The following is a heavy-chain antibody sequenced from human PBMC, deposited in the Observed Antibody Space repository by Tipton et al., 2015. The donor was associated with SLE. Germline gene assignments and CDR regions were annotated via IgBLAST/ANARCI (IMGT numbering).Heavy chain of an antibody. D-gene: IGHD6-19*01. V-gene: IGHV3-21*01. Sequence: SLRLSCAASGFTVRSNYMSWVRQAPGKGLEWVSSISAGSKYIYNADSVKGRFTISRDNAKNSLYLQMNSLRAEDAAVYYCARDRVTVSGTFDIWGLGTLVTVSS. CDR1: GFTVRSNY. CDR2: ISAGSKYI. J-gene: IGHJ3*02. CDR3: ARDRVTVSGTFDI.